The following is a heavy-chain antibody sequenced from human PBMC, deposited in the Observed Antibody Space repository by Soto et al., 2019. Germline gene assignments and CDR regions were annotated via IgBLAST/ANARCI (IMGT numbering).Heavy chain of an antibody. CDR2: ISGGGDTT. J-gene: IGHJ4*02. D-gene: IGHD2-8*01. Sequence: GSLRLSCAASGFTFSIYGISWIRLSPGKGLEWVSVISGGGDTTYYTPSVKGRFTISRDDFRNTLYLQMNSLRTEDTAIYYCAKLRDFVVLPAGILDYWGPGTLVTVSS. CDR3: AKLRDFVVLPAGILDY. V-gene: IGHV3-23*01. CDR1: GFTFSIYG.